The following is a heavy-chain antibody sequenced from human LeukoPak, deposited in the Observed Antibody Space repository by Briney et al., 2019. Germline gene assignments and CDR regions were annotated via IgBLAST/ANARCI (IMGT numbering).Heavy chain of an antibody. Sequence: GGSLRLSCAASGFTFSSYSMNWVRQAPGKGLEWVSSISSSSSYIYYADSVKGRFTISRDNAKNSLYLQMNSLRAEDTAVYYCARDLWGIHYYDSSGYSYAFDIWGQGTMVTVSS. J-gene: IGHJ3*02. CDR3: ARDLWGIHYYDSSGYSYAFDI. D-gene: IGHD3-22*01. CDR1: GFTFSSYS. V-gene: IGHV3-21*01. CDR2: ISSSSSYI.